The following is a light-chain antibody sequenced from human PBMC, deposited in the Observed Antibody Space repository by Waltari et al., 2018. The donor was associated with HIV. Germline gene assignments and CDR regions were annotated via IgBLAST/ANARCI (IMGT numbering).Light chain of an antibody. V-gene: IGKV3-15*01. J-gene: IGKJ1*01. CDR3: QQYNNWPRT. CDR2: GAS. Sequence: EIVMTHPPATLSVSPGESATLLCRASRSVSSNLAWYQQKPGQAPKLLIYGASNRDTGIPARFSGSGSGTKFTLTISSLQSEDFAVYYCQQYNNWPRTFGQGTKVEIK. CDR1: RSVSSN.